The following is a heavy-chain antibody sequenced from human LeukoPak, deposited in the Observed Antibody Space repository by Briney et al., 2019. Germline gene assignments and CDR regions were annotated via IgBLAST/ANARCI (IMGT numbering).Heavy chain of an antibody. CDR1: GYTFTDYA. V-gene: IGHV1-3*03. CDR3: ARGGKQWRGGNYFDS. D-gene: IGHD6-19*01. J-gene: IGHJ4*02. CDR2: ITTGRGET. Sequence: ASVKVSCKASGYTFTDYALHWVRQAPGQSLEWMGWITTGRGETRYSQEFQRRITFTRDTSASTVYMNLSDLRSEDTAVYYCARGGKQWRGGNYFDSWGQGTLVAVSS.